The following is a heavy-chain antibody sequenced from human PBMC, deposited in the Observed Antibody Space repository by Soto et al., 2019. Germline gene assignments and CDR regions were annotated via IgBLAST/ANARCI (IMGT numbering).Heavy chain of an antibody. CDR1: GGSISSGGYY. J-gene: IGHJ6*03. Sequence: QVQLQESGPGLVKPSQTLSLTCTVSGGSISSGGYYWSWIRQHPGKGLEWIGYIYYSGSTYYNPSLKSRVTISVDTSKNQFSLKLSSVTAADTAVYYCTRDLRENYYYYRDVWGKGTTVTVSS. CDR3: TRDLRENYYYYRDV. CDR2: IYYSGST. V-gene: IGHV4-31*03.